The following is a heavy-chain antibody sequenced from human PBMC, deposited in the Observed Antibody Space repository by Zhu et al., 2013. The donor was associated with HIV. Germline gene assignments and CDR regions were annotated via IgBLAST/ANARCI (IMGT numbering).Heavy chain of an antibody. J-gene: IGHJ4*02. CDR3: ARDLTRAAADPFGY. D-gene: IGHD6-13*01. V-gene: IGHV1-2*02. Sequence: QLQLVQSGGEVKKPGASVRVSCQASGYTFTDYYMHWVRQAPGQGLEWMGWINPNSGGPKYAQQFQGRVTITGDTSISTAYMELSRLTSDDTAIYYCARDLTRAAADPFGYVGQGTLVTVSS. CDR2: INPNSGGP. CDR1: GYTFTDYY.